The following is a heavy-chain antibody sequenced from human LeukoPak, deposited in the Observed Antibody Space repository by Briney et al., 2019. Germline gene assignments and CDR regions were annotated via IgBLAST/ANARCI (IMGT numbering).Heavy chain of an antibody. CDR2: INPNSGGT. V-gene: IGHV1-2*02. D-gene: IGHD1-26*01. Sequence: GASVKVSCKASGYTFTGYYMHWVRQAPGQGLEWMGWINPNSGGTNYAQKFQGRVTTTRDTSISTAYMELSRLRSDDTAVYYCARDPIEHQGGAHWGQGTLVTVSS. CDR3: ARDPIEHQGGAH. CDR1: GYTFTGYY. J-gene: IGHJ1*01.